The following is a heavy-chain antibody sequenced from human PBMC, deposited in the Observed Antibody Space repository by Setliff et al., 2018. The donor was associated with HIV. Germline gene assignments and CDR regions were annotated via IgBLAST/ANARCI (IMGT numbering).Heavy chain of an antibody. CDR2: IYHTGAT. CDR3: ARMSISASVYFDY. Sequence: LSLTCTVSGGSISSDDHYWSWIRQPPGKGLEWIGYIYHTGATYYKSSLESRLTISVDTSKHQFSLKLNSVTAADTAVYFCARMSISASVYFDYWGQGSQVTVSS. CDR1: GGSISSDDHY. D-gene: IGHD6-25*01. J-gene: IGHJ4*02. V-gene: IGHV4-30-4*01.